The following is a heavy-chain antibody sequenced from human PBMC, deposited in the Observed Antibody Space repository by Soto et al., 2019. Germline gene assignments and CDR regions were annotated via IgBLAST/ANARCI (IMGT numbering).Heavy chain of an antibody. CDR1: GGSFSGYY. Sequence: QVQLQQWGAGLLKPSETLSLTCAVYGGSFSGYYWSWIRHPPGKGLEWIGEINHSGSTNYNPSLKSRVTISVDTSKNQFSLKLSSVAAADTAVYYCARVGGMIVLYGMDVWGQGTTVTVSS. CDR2: INHSGST. CDR3: ARVGGMIVLYGMDV. J-gene: IGHJ6*02. D-gene: IGHD3-22*01. V-gene: IGHV4-34*01.